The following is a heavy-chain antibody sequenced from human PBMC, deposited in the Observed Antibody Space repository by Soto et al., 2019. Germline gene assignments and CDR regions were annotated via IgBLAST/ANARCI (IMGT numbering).Heavy chain of an antibody. CDR3: ARVTSGTLDS. CDR1: GFTFSDYY. J-gene: IGHJ4*02. Sequence: GGSLRLSCGGSGFTFSDYYMNWIRQAPGKGLEWVSYISRSGSTIYYADSVKGRFTISRDNAKNSLYLQMNSLRDEDSAVYYCARVTSGTLDSWGQGTLVTAPQ. V-gene: IGHV3-11*04. CDR2: ISRSGSTI. D-gene: IGHD1-1*01.